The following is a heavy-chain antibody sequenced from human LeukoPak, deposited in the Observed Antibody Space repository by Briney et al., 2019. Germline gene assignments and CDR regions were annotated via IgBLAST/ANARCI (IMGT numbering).Heavy chain of an antibody. V-gene: IGHV4-30-4*01. CDR3: ASSLDPDYGMDV. D-gene: IGHD3-9*01. Sequence: SETLSLTCTVSGGSISSGDYYWSWIRQPPGKGLEWIGYIYYSGSTYYNPSLKSRVTISVDTSKNQFSLKLSSVTAADTAVYYCASSLDPDYGMDVWGQGTTVTVSS. CDR1: GGSISSGDYY. CDR2: IYYSGST. J-gene: IGHJ6*02.